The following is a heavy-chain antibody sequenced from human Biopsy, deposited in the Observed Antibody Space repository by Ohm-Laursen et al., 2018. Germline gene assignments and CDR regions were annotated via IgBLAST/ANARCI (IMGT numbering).Heavy chain of an antibody. CDR3: GRAVRNQRLNDP. V-gene: IGHV1-8*01. CDR1: GYTFTSYD. D-gene: IGHD1-1*01. J-gene: IGHJ5*02. Sequence: ASVKVSCKASGYTFTSYDITWVRQASGQGLEWIGWLNPVSGNSNFGQKFRGRVTVTSDTSITTSYMELSGLTSDDTATYYCGRAVRNQRLNDPWGQGTLVTVTS. CDR2: LNPVSGNS.